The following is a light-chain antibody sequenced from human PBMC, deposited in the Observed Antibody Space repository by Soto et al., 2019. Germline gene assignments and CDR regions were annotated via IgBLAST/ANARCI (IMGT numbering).Light chain of an antibody. CDR3: SLYTTTNTLYV. CDR1: SSYIGGYNF. CDR2: EVT. V-gene: IGLV2-14*01. J-gene: IGLJ1*01. Sequence: QSFLTQPASVSGSPGQSITISCTGTSSYIGGYNFVSWYQQHPGKAPKLIIYEVTNRPSGVSDRFSGSKSVNTASLTISGLQAEDEADYYCSLYTTTNTLYVFGTGTKVTVL.